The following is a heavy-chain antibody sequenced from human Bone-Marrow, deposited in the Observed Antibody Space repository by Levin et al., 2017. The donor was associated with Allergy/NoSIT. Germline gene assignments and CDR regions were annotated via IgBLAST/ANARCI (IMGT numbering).Heavy chain of an antibody. CDR2: ISYDGSNK. D-gene: IGHD3-3*01. CDR1: GFTFSSYA. CDR3: ARDKGDYYFDY. Sequence: GESLKISCAASGFTFSSYAMHWVRQAPGKGLEWVAVISYDGSNKYYADSVKGRFTISRDNSKNTLYLQMNSLRAEDTAVYYCARDKGDYYFDYWGQGTLVTVSS. V-gene: IGHV3-30*04. J-gene: IGHJ4*02.